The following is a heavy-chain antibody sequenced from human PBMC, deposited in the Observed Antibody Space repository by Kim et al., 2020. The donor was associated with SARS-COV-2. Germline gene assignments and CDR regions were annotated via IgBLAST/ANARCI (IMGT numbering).Heavy chain of an antibody. Sequence: GGSLRLSCSASGFTFSSYAMHWVRQAPGKGLEYVSAISSNGGSTYYADSVKGRFTISRDNSKNTLYLQMSSLRAEDTAVYYCVKDFYSYYYGSGSSPDVWGQGTTVTVSS. V-gene: IGHV3-64D*06. J-gene: IGHJ6*02. CDR1: GFTFSSYA. CDR2: ISSNGGST. CDR3: VKDFYSYYYGSGSSPDV. D-gene: IGHD3-10*01.